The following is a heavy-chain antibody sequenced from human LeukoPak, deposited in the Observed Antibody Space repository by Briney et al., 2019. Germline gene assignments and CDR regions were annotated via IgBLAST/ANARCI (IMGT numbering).Heavy chain of an antibody. D-gene: IGHD3-3*01. CDR1: GFTFRSYE. CDR2: LSSSGSAF. Sequence: GGSLRLSCEDSGFTFRSYEMNWVRQAPGKGLEWIAYLSSSGSAFSYADSVKGRFTIARDNAKNSVYLEMNRLRADDTAVYYCARSARLMKGVVEVTALDDWGQGTLVTVPS. V-gene: IGHV3-48*03. CDR3: ARSARLMKGVVEVTALDD. J-gene: IGHJ4*02.